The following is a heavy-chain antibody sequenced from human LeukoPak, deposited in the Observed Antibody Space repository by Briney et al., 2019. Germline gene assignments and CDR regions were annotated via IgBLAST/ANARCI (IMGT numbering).Heavy chain of an antibody. CDR3: ARAMVRGVTTHNWFDP. Sequence: GASVKVSCKASGYTFTSYYMHWVRQAPGQGLEWMGIINPSGGSTSYAQKFQGRVTMTRDMSTSTVYMELSSLRSEDTAVYYCARAMVRGVTTHNWFDPWGQGTLATVSS. CDR2: INPSGGST. D-gene: IGHD3-10*01. J-gene: IGHJ5*02. V-gene: IGHV1-46*01. CDR1: GYTFTSYY.